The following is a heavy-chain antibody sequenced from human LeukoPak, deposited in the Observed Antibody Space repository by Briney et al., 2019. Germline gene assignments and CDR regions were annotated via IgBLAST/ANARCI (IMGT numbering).Heavy chain of an antibody. CDR3: ARVGGVVSGNWFDP. CDR1: GGSISSYY. D-gene: IGHD3-3*01. Sequence: SETLSLTCTVSGGSISSYYWSWIRQPPGKGLEWIGYIYTSGSTNYNPSLKSRVTISVDTSKNQFSLKLSSVTAADTAVYYCARVGGVVSGNWFDPWGQGTLVTVSS. J-gene: IGHJ5*02. V-gene: IGHV4-4*09. CDR2: IYTSGST.